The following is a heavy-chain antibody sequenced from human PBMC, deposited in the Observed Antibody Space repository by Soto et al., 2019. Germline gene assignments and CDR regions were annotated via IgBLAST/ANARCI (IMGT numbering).Heavy chain of an antibody. CDR2: IWYDGSNK. D-gene: IGHD2-15*01. Sequence: QVQLVESGGGVVQPGRSLRLSCATSGFTFSSYGMHWVRQAPGKGLEWVAIIWYDGSNKYYADSVKGRFTISRDNSKNTLYLQMNSLRVEDTAVYYCARPLVVAARGHYYCGMDVWGPGTTVTVSS. V-gene: IGHV3-33*01. CDR3: ARPLVVAARGHYYCGMDV. CDR1: GFTFSSYG. J-gene: IGHJ6*02.